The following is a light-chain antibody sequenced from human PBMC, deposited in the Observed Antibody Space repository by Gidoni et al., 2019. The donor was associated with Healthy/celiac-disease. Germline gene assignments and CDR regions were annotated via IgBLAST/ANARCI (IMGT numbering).Light chain of an antibody. V-gene: IGKV1-8*01. J-gene: IGKJ5*01. CDR3: QQYYSYPLIT. CDR1: RAISSY. Sequence: AIRMTKSPSSLSASTGDRVTITCRASRAISSYLAWYQQKPGKAPKLLIYSASTLQSGVPSRFSGSGSGTDFTLTISCLQSEDFATYYCQQYYSYPLITFGQGTRLEIK. CDR2: SAS.